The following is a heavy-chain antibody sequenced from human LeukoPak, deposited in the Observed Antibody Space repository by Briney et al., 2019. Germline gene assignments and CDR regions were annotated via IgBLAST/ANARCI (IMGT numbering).Heavy chain of an antibody. CDR2: IWSDGSNE. V-gene: IGHV3-33*01. Sequence: PGGSLRLSCAASGFTLSYYGMHWVRQAPGKGLECVALIWSDGSNENYADSVKGRFTISRDTSRNTLYLQMHSLRAEDTAVYYCARDADTSGSYWYFDLWGRGTQVTVSS. J-gene: IGHJ2*01. CDR3: ARDADTSGSYWYFDL. CDR1: GFTLSYYG. D-gene: IGHD3-22*01.